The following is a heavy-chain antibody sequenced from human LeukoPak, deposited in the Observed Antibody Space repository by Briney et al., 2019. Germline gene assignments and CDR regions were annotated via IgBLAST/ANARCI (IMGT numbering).Heavy chain of an antibody. CDR3: ARDIINYYDSSGLNY. Sequence: SETLSLTCTVSGYSISSGYYWGWIRQPPGKGLEWIGSIYHSGSTYYNPSLKSRVTISVDTSKDQFSLKLSSVTAADTAVYYCARDIINYYDSSGLNYWGQGTLVTVSS. V-gene: IGHV4-38-2*02. J-gene: IGHJ4*02. CDR1: GYSISSGYY. CDR2: IYHSGST. D-gene: IGHD3-22*01.